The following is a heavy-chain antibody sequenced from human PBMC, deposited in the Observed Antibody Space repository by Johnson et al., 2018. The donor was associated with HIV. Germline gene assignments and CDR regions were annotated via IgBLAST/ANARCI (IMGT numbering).Heavy chain of an antibody. J-gene: IGHJ3*02. CDR1: GFTFSRYW. CDR3: ARAGLDAFDI. Sequence: VQLVESGGGLVQPGGSLRLSCAASGFTFSRYWMSWVRQAPGKGLEWVANIKQDGSEKYYVDSVKGRFTISRDNAKNSLYLQMNSLRAEDTAVYYCARAGLDAFDIWGQGTMVTVSS. V-gene: IGHV3-7*01. CDR2: IKQDGSEK.